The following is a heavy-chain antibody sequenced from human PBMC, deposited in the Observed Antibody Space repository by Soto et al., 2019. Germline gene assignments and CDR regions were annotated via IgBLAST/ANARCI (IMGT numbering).Heavy chain of an antibody. D-gene: IGHD2-21*01. CDR2: FIPILDMA. Sequence: QVQVVQSGAEVKKPESSVKVSCKPSGGTFNTYTVNWVRLAPGHGLEWMGRFIPILDMANYAQKFQDRVTITADISTFTAYMELNSLTSDDTAAYYCAITYCRDNSCPRDFDFWGPGTRVTVSS. J-gene: IGHJ4*02. CDR3: AITYCRDNSCPRDFDF. V-gene: IGHV1-69*02. CDR1: GGTFNTYT.